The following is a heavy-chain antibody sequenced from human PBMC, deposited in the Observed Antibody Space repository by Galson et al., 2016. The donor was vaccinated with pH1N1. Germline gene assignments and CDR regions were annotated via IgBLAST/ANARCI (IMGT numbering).Heavy chain of an antibody. Sequence: SVKVSCKASGGTFGSYGINWVRQAPGQGLEWMGGIIPIFNTVKYAQNFQGRVTITAGESTTTAYMELSSLRSEDTAMYYCAREDYYDTDLSDWYFDLRGRGTLLTVSS. CDR3: AREDYYDTDLSDWYFDL. D-gene: IGHD3-22*01. CDR2: IIPIFNTV. V-gene: IGHV1-69*13. J-gene: IGHJ2*01. CDR1: GGTFGSYG.